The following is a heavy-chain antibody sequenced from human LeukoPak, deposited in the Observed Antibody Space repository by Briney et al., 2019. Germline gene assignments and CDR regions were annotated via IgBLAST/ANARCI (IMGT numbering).Heavy chain of an antibody. D-gene: IGHD6-13*01. J-gene: IGHJ5*02. Sequence: SQTLSLTCTVSGGSISSGGYYWSWIRQHPGKGLEWIGYIYYSGSTYYNPSLKSRATISVDTSKNQFSLKLSSVTAADTAVYYCARSSAPYSSSWYVWFDPWGQGTLVTVSS. CDR2: IYYSGST. CDR1: GGSISSGGYY. V-gene: IGHV4-31*03. CDR3: ARSSAPYSSSWYVWFDP.